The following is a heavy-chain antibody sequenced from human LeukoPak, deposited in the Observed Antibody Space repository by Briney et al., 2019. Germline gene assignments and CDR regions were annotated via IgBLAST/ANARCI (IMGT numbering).Heavy chain of an antibody. CDR3: ARANARIVVVPAAYRVGYFDY. D-gene: IGHD2-2*01. Sequence: WGSLRLSCAASGFTFSSYSMNWVRQAPGKGLEWVSSISSSSSYIYYADSVKGRFTISRDNAKNSLYLQMNSLRAEDTAVYYCARANARIVVVPAAYRVGYFDYWGQGTLVTVSS. CDR2: ISSSSSYI. CDR1: GFTFSSYS. J-gene: IGHJ4*02. V-gene: IGHV3-21*01.